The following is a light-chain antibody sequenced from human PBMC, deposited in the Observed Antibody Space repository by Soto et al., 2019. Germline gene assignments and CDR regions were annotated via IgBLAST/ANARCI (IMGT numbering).Light chain of an antibody. CDR3: NSYTNTAARV. Sequence: QSALTQPASVSGSPGQSITISCTGTSSDVGAHNFVSWYQQHPGKAPKLMIYELSNRPSGVSDRFSGSKSGNTASLTISGLQAEDEADYYCNSYTNTAARVFGTGTKVTVL. J-gene: IGLJ1*01. CDR2: ELS. CDR1: SSDVGAHNF. V-gene: IGLV2-14*01.